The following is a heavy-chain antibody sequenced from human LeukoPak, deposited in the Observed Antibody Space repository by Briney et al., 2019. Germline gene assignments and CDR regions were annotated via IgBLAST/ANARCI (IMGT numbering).Heavy chain of an antibody. CDR1: VFTFTNAW. Sequence: KSGGPLRLSCAASVFTFTNAWMSWVRQAPGKGVEWVGRIRSKFDGGTTDYAAHVKGRFTISRDDSKNSLYLQMNSLKSEGTAVYYCTTIQFARTMSFDYWGEGSLVAVSS. J-gene: IGHJ4*02. V-gene: IGHV3-15*01. CDR2: IRSKFDGGTT. CDR3: TTIQFARTMSFDY. D-gene: IGHD3-10*01.